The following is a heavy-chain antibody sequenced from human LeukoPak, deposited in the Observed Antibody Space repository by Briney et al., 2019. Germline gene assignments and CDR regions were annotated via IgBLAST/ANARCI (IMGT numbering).Heavy chain of an antibody. CDR2: INWNGGST. CDR1: GFTFDDYG. CDR3: ARDREYYYDSSGYYGNFDY. J-gene: IGHJ4*02. D-gene: IGHD3-22*01. V-gene: IGHV3-20*04. Sequence: GGSLRLSCAVSGFTFDDYGMSWVRQAPGKGLEWVSGINWNGGSTGYADSVKGRFTISRDNAKNSLYLQMNSLRAEDTALYYCARDREYYYDSSGYYGNFDYWGQGTLVTVSS.